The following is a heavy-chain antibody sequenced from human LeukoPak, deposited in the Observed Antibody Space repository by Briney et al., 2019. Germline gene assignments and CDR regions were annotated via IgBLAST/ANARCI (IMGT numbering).Heavy chain of an antibody. CDR1: GFTFSSYG. CDR2: ISYDGSNK. D-gene: IGHD2-15*01. V-gene: IGHV3-30*03. CDR3: AREKEEGYCSGGSCYLSAPHFDY. J-gene: IGHJ4*02. Sequence: QPGRSLRLSCAASGFTFSSYGMHWVRQAPGKGLEWVAVISYDGSNKYYADSVKGRFTISRDNAKNSLYLQMNSLRAEDTAVYYCAREKEEGYCSGGSCYLSAPHFDYWGQGTLVTVSS.